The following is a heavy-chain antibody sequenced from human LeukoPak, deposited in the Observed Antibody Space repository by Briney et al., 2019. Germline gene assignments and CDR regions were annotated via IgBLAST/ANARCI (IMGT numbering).Heavy chain of an antibody. J-gene: IGHJ3*02. Sequence: GGSLRLSCAASGFTFDDYAMHWVRQAPGKGLEWVSGISWNSGSIGYADSVKGRFTISRDNAKNSLYLQMNSLRAEDTALYYCAKDTYSYCGAFDIWGQGTMVTVSS. CDR3: AKDTYSYCGAFDI. CDR2: ISWNSGSI. D-gene: IGHD3-10*01. V-gene: IGHV3-9*01. CDR1: GFTFDDYA.